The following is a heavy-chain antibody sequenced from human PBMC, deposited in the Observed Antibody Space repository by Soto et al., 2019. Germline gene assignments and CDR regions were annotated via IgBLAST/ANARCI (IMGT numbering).Heavy chain of an antibody. CDR2: IIPIFGTA. Sequence: SVKVSCKASGGTFSSYAISWVRQAPGQGLEWMGGIIPIFGTANYAQKFQGRVTITADESTSTAYMELSSLRSEDTAVYYCARESYYYDSSGYPPDYYYYGMDVWGQGTTVTV. CDR3: ARESYYYDSSGYPPDYYYYGMDV. CDR1: GGTFSSYA. D-gene: IGHD3-22*01. J-gene: IGHJ6*02. V-gene: IGHV1-69*13.